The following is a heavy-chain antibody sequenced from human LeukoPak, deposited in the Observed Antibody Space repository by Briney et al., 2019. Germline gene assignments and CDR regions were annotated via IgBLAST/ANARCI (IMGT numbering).Heavy chain of an antibody. Sequence: GGSLRLSCAASGFTFSSYSMNWVRRAPGKGLEWVSSISSSSSYIYYADSVKGRFTISRDNAKNSLYLQMNSLRAEDTAVYYCARDRWYYYDSSGYSVDYWGQGTLVTVSS. D-gene: IGHD3-22*01. V-gene: IGHV3-21*01. CDR3: ARDRWYYYDSSGYSVDY. J-gene: IGHJ4*02. CDR2: ISSSSSYI. CDR1: GFTFSSYS.